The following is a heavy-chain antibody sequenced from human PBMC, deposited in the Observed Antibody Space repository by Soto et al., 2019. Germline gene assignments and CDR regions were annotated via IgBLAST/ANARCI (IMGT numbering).Heavy chain of an antibody. J-gene: IGHJ6*04. CDR1: GYTFTSYA. CDR3: ARERVPQLLWLGELSPGSYYCGMDV. CDR2: INAGNGNT. V-gene: IGHV1-3*01. Sequence: GASVKVSCKASGYTFTSYAMHRVRQAPGQRLEWMGWINAGNGNTKYSQKFQGRVTITRDTSASTAYMELSSLRSEDTAVYYCARERVPQLLWLGELSPGSYYCGMDVWGKGTTVTVSS. D-gene: IGHD3-10*01.